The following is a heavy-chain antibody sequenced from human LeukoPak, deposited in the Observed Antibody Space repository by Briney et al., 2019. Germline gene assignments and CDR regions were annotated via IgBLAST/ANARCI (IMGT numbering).Heavy chain of an antibody. CDR3: AKDACSTDCCPYRPRFDH. CDR2: ITGNGAST. J-gene: IGHJ5*02. V-gene: IGHV3-23*01. Sequence: PGGSLRLSCAASGFTFSTYAMSWVRPAPGKGLEWGSSITGNGASTYYAYSVKGRFTVSRDNSKNTLSLQMNSLRAEDTAVYHCAKDACSTDCCPYRPRFDHWGQGTLVTVSS. CDR1: GFTFSTYA. D-gene: IGHD2-2*01.